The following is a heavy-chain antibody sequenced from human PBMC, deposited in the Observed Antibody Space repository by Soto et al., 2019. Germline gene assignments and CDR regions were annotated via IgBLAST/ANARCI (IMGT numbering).Heavy chain of an antibody. V-gene: IGHV4-4*07. CDR1: GGSISGYY. Sequence: NPSETLSLTCTVSGGSISGYYWSWIRQPAGKGLEWIGRMYNSERTTYNPSLESRVTMSMDTSKNQFSLKLTSVTAADTAVYFCAREPLAHSCFDFWGRGALVTVSS. J-gene: IGHJ4*02. CDR3: AREPLAHSCFDF. CDR2: MYNSERT.